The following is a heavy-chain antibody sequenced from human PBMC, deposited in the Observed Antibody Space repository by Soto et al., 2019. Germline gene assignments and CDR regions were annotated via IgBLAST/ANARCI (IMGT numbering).Heavy chain of an antibody. CDR3: ARKAGYSTGWYEDAFDI. J-gene: IGHJ3*02. D-gene: IGHD6-19*01. CDR1: GYSFTTHY. V-gene: IGHV1-46*01. CDR2: IIPSWDAT. Sequence: QVQLVQSGAEVKKPGASVRLSCKTSGYSFTTHYLHWVRQAPGQGLEWLGIIIPSWDATSYAQNIQDRVDMTSDTSTSTVYMELSSLRFEDTAVYYCARKAGYSTGWYEDAFDIWGQGTMVTVSS.